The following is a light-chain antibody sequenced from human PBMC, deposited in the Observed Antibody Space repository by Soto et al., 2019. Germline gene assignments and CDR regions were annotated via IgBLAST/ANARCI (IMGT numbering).Light chain of an antibody. V-gene: IGKV3-15*01. CDR1: QSVAST. Sequence: EIVLTQSPASLSVSPGESVTLSCRASQSVASTLAWYQQKPGQAPRLLIYGTSTRATGVPARFSGSGSGRDFSLTISSLPVADFPVYHCPHYNNWPITFGQWTRVDIK. J-gene: IGKJ5*01. CDR2: GTS. CDR3: PHYNNWPIT.